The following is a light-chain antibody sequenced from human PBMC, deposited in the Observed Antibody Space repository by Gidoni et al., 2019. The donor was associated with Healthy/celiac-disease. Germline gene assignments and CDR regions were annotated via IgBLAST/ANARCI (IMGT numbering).Light chain of an antibody. Sequence: DIVLTQSQGTLSLSPGERATLSCSASQSVSSSYLAWYQQKPGQAPRLLIYGASSRATGIPDRFSGSGSCTDFSLTISRLEPEDVAVYYCQQYGSSPYTFGQGTKLEIK. CDR1: QSVSSSY. CDR3: QQYGSSPYT. J-gene: IGKJ2*01. V-gene: IGKV3-20*01. CDR2: GAS.